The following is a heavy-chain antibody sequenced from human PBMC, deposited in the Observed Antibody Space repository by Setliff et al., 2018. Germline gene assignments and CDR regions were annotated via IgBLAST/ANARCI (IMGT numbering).Heavy chain of an antibody. Sequence: GASVKVSCKASGYTFSNYGITWVRQAPGQGLEWMGWISAYSGNTKYALTLQGRVTMTTDPSTTKAYLELRSLTSEDTAVYYCSLLVRYCTTTSFQGASGAELWGQGTLVTVSS. V-gene: IGHV1-18*04. D-gene: IGHD2-8*01. CDR2: ISAYSGNT. CDR1: GYTFSNYG. CDR3: SLLVRYCTTTSFQGASGAEL. J-gene: IGHJ4*02.